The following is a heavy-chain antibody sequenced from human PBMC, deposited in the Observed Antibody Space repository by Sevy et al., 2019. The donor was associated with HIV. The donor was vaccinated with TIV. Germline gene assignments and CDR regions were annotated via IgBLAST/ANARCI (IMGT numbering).Heavy chain of an antibody. V-gene: IGHV4-59*12. J-gene: IGHJ3*02. Sequence: SETLSLTCTVSGGSISNYYWSWIRQPPGKGLEWIGYIYYSGSTNYNPSLKSRFTISVDTSKNQFSLKLSSVYAAETAVYYCARAGGYFSGGSCYLLNDDAFDIGGQGTMVTGSS. D-gene: IGHD2-15*01. CDR1: GGSISNYY. CDR2: IYYSGST. CDR3: ARAGGYFSGGSCYLLNDDAFDI.